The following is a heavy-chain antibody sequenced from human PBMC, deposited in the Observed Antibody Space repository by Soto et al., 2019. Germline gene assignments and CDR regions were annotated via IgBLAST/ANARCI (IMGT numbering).Heavy chain of an antibody. Sequence: GASVKVSCKASGYTFTSYGISWVRQAPGQGLEWMGWISAYNGNTNYAQKLQGRVTMTTDTSTSTAHMELRSLRSDDTAVYYCARGVYQLLYSTLYYYYYYMEVWGKGTTVTVSS. CDR3: ARGVYQLLYSTLYYYYYYMEV. CDR2: ISAYNGNT. V-gene: IGHV1-18*01. J-gene: IGHJ6*03. CDR1: GYTFTSYG. D-gene: IGHD2-2*02.